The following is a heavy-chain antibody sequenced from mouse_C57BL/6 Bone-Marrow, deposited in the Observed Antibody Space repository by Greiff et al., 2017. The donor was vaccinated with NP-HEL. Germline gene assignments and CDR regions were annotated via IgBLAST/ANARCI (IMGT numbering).Heavy chain of an antibody. CDR2: IDPNSGGT. J-gene: IGHJ2*01. CDR1: GYTFTSYL. D-gene: IGHD1-1*01. CDR3: PRDYYDSSSFDY. V-gene: IGHV1-72*01. Sequence: QVQLQQPGAELVKPGASVKLSCKASGYTFTSYLMHWVRQRPGRGLEWIGRIDPNSGGTKYNEKFKSKTTLTVDKPSSTPYMQLNSLTSADSAVYYRPRDYYDSSSFDYWGQGTTLTVSS.